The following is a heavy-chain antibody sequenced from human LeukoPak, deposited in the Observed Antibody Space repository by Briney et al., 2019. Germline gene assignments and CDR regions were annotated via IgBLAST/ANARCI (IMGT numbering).Heavy chain of an antibody. D-gene: IGHD6-19*01. V-gene: IGHV4-59*12. CDR2: IYYSGST. CDR3: AREGIAVAGLDY. J-gene: IGHJ4*02. Sequence: PSETLSLTCTVSGGSISSYYWSWIRQPPGKGLEWMGYIYYSGSTYYNPSLKSRVTISVDTSKNQFSLKLSSVTAADTAVYYCAREGIAVAGLDYWGQGTLVTVSS. CDR1: GGSISSYY.